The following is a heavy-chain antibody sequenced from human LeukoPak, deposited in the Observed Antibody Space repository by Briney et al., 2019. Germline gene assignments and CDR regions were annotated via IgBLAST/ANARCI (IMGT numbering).Heavy chain of an antibody. CDR3: ARGATGIAAADDY. J-gene: IGHJ4*02. Sequence: ASVKVSCKASGYTFTSYGINWVRQATGQGLEWMGWMNPNSGNTGYAQKFQGRVTITRNTSISTAYMELSSLRSEDTAVYYCARGATGIAAADDYWGQGTLVTVSS. CDR2: MNPNSGNT. V-gene: IGHV1-8*03. CDR1: GYTFTSYG. D-gene: IGHD6-13*01.